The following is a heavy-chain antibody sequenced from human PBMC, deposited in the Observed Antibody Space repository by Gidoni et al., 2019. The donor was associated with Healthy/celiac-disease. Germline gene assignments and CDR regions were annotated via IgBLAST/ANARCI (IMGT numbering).Heavy chain of an antibody. V-gene: IGHV3-33*01. J-gene: IGHJ4*02. Sequence: QVQLVESGGGVVQPGSSLRLSCAASGFTFSSYGMHWVRQAPGKGREWVAVIWYDGSNKYYADSVKGRFTISRDNSKNTLYLQMNSLRAEDTAVYYCARDRGGSGSSLDYWGQGTLVTVSS. CDR2: IWYDGSNK. CDR1: GFTFSSYG. D-gene: IGHD1-26*01. CDR3: ARDRGGSGSSLDY.